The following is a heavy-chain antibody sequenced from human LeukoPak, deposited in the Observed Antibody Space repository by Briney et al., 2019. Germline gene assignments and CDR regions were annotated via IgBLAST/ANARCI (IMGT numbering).Heavy chain of an antibody. CDR2: IKSKTDGGTT. Sequence: GGSLRLSCAASGFTFSNAWMSWVRQAPGKGLEWVGRIKSKTDGGTTDYAAPVKGRFTISRDDSKNTLYLQMNSLKTEDTAVYYCTSYYYDSSGYSIDAFDIWGQGTMVTVSS. D-gene: IGHD3-22*01. V-gene: IGHV3-15*01. CDR1: GFTFSNAW. J-gene: IGHJ3*02. CDR3: TSYYYDSSGYSIDAFDI.